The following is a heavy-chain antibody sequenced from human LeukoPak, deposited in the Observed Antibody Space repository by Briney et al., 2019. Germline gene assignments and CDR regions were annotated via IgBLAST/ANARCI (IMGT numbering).Heavy chain of an antibody. CDR1: GFTFISYG. Sequence: GALRLSCAASGFTFISYGMHWVRQAPGKGLEWVAVIWYDGSNKYYADSVKGRFTISRDNSKNTLYLQMNSLRAEDTAVYYCARDTSSGHLGGYWGQGTLVTVSS. CDR3: ARDTSSGHLGGY. D-gene: IGHD3-16*01. J-gene: IGHJ4*02. V-gene: IGHV3-33*08. CDR2: IWYDGSNK.